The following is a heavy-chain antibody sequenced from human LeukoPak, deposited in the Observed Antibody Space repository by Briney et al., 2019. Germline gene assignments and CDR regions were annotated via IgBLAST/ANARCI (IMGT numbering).Heavy chain of an antibody. CDR2: INHSGST. J-gene: IGHJ4*02. V-gene: IGHV4-34*01. D-gene: IGHD5-18*01. CDR1: GGSISGYY. Sequence: SETLSLTCAVYGGSISGYYWSWIRQPPGKGLEWIGEINHSGSTNYNPSLKSRVTISVDTSKNQFSLKLSSVTAADTAVYYCARKWGYSYGPVDYWGQGTLVTVSS. CDR3: ARKWGYSYGPVDY.